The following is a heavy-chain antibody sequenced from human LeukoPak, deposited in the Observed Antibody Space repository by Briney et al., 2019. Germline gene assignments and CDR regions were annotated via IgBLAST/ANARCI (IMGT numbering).Heavy chain of an antibody. V-gene: IGHV4-39*07. Sequence: SETLSLTCTVSGGSISSSSYYWGWIRQPPGKGLEWIGSIYYSGSTYYNPSLKSRVTISVDTSKNQFSLKLSSVSAADTAVYYCARVSSTDYYDNRGWFDPWGQGTLVTVSS. CDR1: GGSISSSSYY. J-gene: IGHJ5*02. D-gene: IGHD3-22*01. CDR2: IYYSGST. CDR3: ARVSSTDYYDNRGWFDP.